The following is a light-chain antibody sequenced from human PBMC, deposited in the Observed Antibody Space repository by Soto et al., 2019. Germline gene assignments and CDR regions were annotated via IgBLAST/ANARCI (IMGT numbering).Light chain of an antibody. CDR1: SSNIGSNT. Sequence: QSVLTQPPSASGTPGQRVTIFCFGSSSNIGSNTVNWYQHLPGTALKLLIYGVNQRPSGVPARFSGSKSGTSASLAISGLQSEDEADYYCATWDDSLNGPVFGGGTKLTVL. V-gene: IGLV1-44*01. CDR3: ATWDDSLNGPV. CDR2: GVN. J-gene: IGLJ2*01.